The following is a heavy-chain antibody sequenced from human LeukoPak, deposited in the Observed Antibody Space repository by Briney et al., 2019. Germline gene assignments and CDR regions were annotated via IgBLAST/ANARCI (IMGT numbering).Heavy chain of an antibody. CDR1: GFTFSSYG. CDR2: IWYDGSNK. J-gene: IGHJ4*02. D-gene: IGHD3-22*01. CDR3: ARDQRYYDSSLGFDY. V-gene: IGHV3-33*01. Sequence: GGSLRLSCAASGFTFSSYGMHWVRQAPGKGLEWVAVIWYDGSNKYYADSVKGRFTISRDNSKNTLYLQMNSLRAEDTAVYYCARDQRYYDSSLGFDYWGQGTLVTVSS.